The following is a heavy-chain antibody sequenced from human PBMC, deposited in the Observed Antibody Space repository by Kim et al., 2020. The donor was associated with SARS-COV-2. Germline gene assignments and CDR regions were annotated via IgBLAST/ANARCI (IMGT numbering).Heavy chain of an antibody. D-gene: IGHD7-27*01. CDR2: IIPIFGTA. CDR3: ARVGGLTGYFDY. V-gene: IGHV1-69*13. J-gene: IGHJ4*02. Sequence: SVKVSCKASGGTFSSYAISWVRQAPGQGLEWMGGIIPIFGTANYAQKFQGRVTITADESTSTAYMELSSLRSEDTAVYYCARVGGLTGYFDYWGQGTLVTVSS. CDR1: GGTFSSYA.